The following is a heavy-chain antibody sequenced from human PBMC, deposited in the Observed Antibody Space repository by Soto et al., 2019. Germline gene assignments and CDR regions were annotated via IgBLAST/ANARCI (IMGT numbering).Heavy chain of an antibody. J-gene: IGHJ6*02. CDR2: IIPILGIA. Sequence: QVQLVQSGAEVKKPGSSVKVSCKASGGTFSSYTISWVRQAPGQGLEWMGRIIPILGIANYAQKFQGRVTITADKSTSTAYMELSSLRSEDTAVYYSASLMSSGYYYGMDVWGQGTTVTVSS. V-gene: IGHV1-69*02. D-gene: IGHD3-10*01. CDR3: ASLMSSGYYYGMDV. CDR1: GGTFSSYT.